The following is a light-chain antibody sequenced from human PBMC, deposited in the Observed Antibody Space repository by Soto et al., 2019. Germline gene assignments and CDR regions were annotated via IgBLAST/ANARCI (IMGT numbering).Light chain of an antibody. CDR3: QHYVSPPIT. CDR2: GTS. CDR1: QSVKSSY. V-gene: IGKV3-20*01. Sequence: EIVLTQSPRTLSLSPGERAPLPCRASQSVKSSYLAWYQHKPGQAPRLLIYGTSSRATGIPDRFSGSGSGTDFTLTISRLEPEDFAVYYCQHYVSPPITFGQGTRLEIK. J-gene: IGKJ5*01.